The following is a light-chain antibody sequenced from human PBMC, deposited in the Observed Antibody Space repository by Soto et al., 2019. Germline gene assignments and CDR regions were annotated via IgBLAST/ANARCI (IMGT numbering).Light chain of an antibody. CDR1: SSDVGAYDF. CDR3: SSYTSSSTRV. J-gene: IGLJ1*01. V-gene: IGLV2-14*03. Sequence: QSALTHPASVSGSPGQSITTSCTGTSSDVGAYDFVSWYQQHPDKAPKLMIYEVSNRPSGVSNRFSGSKSVNTATLTISGLQAEDEADYYCSSYTSSSTRVFGTGTKLTVL. CDR2: EVS.